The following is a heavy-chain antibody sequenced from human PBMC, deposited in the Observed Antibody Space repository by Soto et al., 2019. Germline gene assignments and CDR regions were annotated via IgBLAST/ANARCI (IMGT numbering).Heavy chain of an antibody. Sequence: GESLKLSCQGSGYSFTSHWITWVRQKPGKGLEGMGRIDPSDSYTNCSPSFQVRVPISADRSISTAFLQWSSLEASDTVIYYCARRLSGPKEEYNAYYFYGLDVWGQGTTVTVS. V-gene: IGHV5-10-1*01. CDR2: IDPSDSYT. J-gene: IGHJ6*02. D-gene: IGHD1-1*01. CDR1: GYSFTSHW. CDR3: ARRLSGPKEEYNAYYFYGLDV.